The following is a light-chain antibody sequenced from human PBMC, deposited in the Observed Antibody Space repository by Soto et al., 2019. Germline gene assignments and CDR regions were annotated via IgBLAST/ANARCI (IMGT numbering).Light chain of an antibody. J-gene: IGKJ1*01. V-gene: IGKV1-5*03. CDR3: QQYYSFWT. CDR1: QSISSW. Sequence: DIPMTQSPSTLAASVGDRVTITCRASQSISSWLAWYQQQPGKAPKLLIYKASSLESGVPSRFSGSGSGTEFTLTISSLQPDDFATYYCQQYYSFWTFGQGTKVEIK. CDR2: KAS.